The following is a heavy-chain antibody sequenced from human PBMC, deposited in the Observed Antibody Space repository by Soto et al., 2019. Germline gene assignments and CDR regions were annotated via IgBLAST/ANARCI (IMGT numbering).Heavy chain of an antibody. Sequence: QVQLVQSGAEVKEPGSSVRVSCKASGGTFDKFIMNWVRQTPGRGLEWMGGIVPMLGTPTYAEKFKGRVRFSATRSATTTYMEVTSLRAEDTAIYYCARDGTYGSSRSHYSGMDVWGQGTTVTVSS. CDR2: IVPMLGTP. V-gene: IGHV1-69*01. D-gene: IGHD3-10*01. J-gene: IGHJ6*02. CDR1: GGTFDKFI. CDR3: ARDGTYGSSRSHYSGMDV.